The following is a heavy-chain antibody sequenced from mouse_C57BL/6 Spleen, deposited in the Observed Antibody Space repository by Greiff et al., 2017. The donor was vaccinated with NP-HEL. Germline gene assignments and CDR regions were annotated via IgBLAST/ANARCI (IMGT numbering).Heavy chain of an antibody. Sequence: VQLQESDAELVKPGASVKISCKVSGYTFTDHTIHWMKQRPEQGLEWIGYIYPRDGSTKYNEKFKGKATLTEDKSSSTAYMQLNSLTSEDSAVYFCARSGVYYGSSFAYWGQGTLVTVSA. CDR3: ARSGVYYGSSFAY. V-gene: IGHV1-78*01. CDR1: GYTFTDHT. CDR2: IYPRDGST. J-gene: IGHJ3*01. D-gene: IGHD1-1*01.